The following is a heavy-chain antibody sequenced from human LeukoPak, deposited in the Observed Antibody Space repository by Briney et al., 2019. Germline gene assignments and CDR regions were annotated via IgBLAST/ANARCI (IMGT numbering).Heavy chain of an antibody. CDR1: GGSFSGYY. J-gene: IGHJ4*02. Sequence: SETLSLTCAVYGGSFSGYYWSWIRPPPGKGLEWIGEINHSGSTNYNPSLKSRVTISVDTSKNQFSLKLSSVTAADTAVYYCARLPLRITMVRGVISFDYWGQGTLVTVSS. CDR2: INHSGST. V-gene: IGHV4-34*01. D-gene: IGHD3-10*01. CDR3: ARLPLRITMVRGVISFDY.